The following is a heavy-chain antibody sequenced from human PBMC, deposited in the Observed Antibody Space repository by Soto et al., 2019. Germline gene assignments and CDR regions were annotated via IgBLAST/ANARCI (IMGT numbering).Heavy chain of an antibody. CDR1: GYSFTSYW. J-gene: IGHJ6*02. CDR3: ARSEGGPPYYYYYGMDV. V-gene: IGHV5-51*01. CDR2: IYPGDSDT. Sequence: LGESLKISCKGSGYSFTSYWIGWVRQMPGKGLEWMGIIYPGDSDTRYSPSFQGQVTISADKSISTAYLQWSSLKASDTAMYYCARSEGGPPYYYYYGMDVWGQGTTVTVSS.